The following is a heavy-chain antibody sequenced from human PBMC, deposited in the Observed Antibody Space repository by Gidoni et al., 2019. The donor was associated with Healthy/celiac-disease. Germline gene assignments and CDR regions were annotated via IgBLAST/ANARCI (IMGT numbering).Heavy chain of an antibody. CDR2: IYPGDSDT. D-gene: IGHD2-2*01. V-gene: IGHV5-51*01. J-gene: IGHJ3*02. CDR3: ARQADCSSTSCYSDI. Sequence: EVQLVQSGAEVKKPGEALKISCKGSGYSFTSYCIGWVRQMPGKGLEWMGIIYPGDSDTRYSPSFQGQFTISADKSISTAYLQWSSLKASDTAMYYCARQADCSSTSCYSDIWGQGTMVTVSS. CDR1: GYSFTSYC.